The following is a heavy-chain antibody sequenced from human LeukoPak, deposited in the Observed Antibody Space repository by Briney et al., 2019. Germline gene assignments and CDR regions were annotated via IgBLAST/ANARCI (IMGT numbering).Heavy chain of an antibody. J-gene: IGHJ4*02. V-gene: IGHV3-30*18. CDR3: AKERQTGDYFTSDF. Sequence: GGSLRLSCAASGFTFDDYAMHWVRQAPGKGLEWVAVISYDGSNKYYADSVKGRFTISRDNSKNTLYLQMNSLRADDTAVYYCAKERQTGDYFTSDFWGQGTLVTVSS. D-gene: IGHD4-17*01. CDR2: ISYDGSNK. CDR1: GFTFDDYA.